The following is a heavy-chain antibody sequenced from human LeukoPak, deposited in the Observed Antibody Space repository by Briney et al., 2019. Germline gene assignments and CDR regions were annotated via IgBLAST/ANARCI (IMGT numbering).Heavy chain of an antibody. Sequence: SETLSLTCSVSGASVTSGGFYWVWLRQPPGKGLEWIATVYYTGSTYYNPSLKSRVTISIDTSKNQFSLSLRSLIAADTAVYYCARHSGSGSLSRPFDPWGQGTLVTVSS. D-gene: IGHD3-10*01. V-gene: IGHV4-39*01. CDR2: VYYTGST. J-gene: IGHJ5*02. CDR1: GASVTSGGFY. CDR3: ARHSGSGSLSRPFDP.